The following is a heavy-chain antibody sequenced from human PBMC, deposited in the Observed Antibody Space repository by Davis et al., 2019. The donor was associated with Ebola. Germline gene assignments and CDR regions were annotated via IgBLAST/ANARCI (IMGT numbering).Heavy chain of an antibody. CDR2: IRSKAYGGTT. V-gene: IGHV3-49*04. J-gene: IGHJ4*02. Sequence: GGSLRLSCTASGFTFGAYAMSWVRQAPGKGLEWVGFIRSKAYGGTTEYAASVKGRFTISRDDSKSIAYLQMNSLKTEDTAVYYCTRDGKLGKKYYFDYWGQGTLVTVSS. CDR1: GFTFGAYA. CDR3: TRDGKLGKKYYFDY. D-gene: IGHD7-27*01.